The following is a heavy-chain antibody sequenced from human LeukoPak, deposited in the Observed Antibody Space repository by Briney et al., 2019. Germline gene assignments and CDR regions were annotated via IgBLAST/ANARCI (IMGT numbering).Heavy chain of an antibody. D-gene: IGHD1-1*01. J-gene: IGHJ4*02. V-gene: IGHV1-2*02. CDR2: INPNSGAT. CDR3: ARDLGAGTTDYYFDY. Sequence: ASVKVSRKASGYTFTSYGISWVRQAPGQGLEWMGWINPNSGATHYAQSFQARVTMTRDTSIASSYMELTGLESDDTAVYYCARDLGAGTTDYYFDYWGQGTLVTVSS. CDR1: GYTFTSYG.